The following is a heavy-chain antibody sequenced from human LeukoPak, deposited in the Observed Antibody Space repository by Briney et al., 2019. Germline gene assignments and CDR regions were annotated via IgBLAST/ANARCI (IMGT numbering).Heavy chain of an antibody. V-gene: IGHV4-59*11. J-gene: IGHJ6*03. Sequence: SETLSLTCAVSGGSISSHYWSWIRQPPGKGLEWIGYIYYSGSTNYNPSLKSRVTISVDTSKNQFSLKLSSVTAADTAVYYCARDGPTYYYDSSGYGGYYYYYYMDVWGKGTTVTVSS. D-gene: IGHD3-22*01. CDR2: IYYSGST. CDR3: ARDGPTYYYDSSGYGGYYYYYYMDV. CDR1: GGSISSHY.